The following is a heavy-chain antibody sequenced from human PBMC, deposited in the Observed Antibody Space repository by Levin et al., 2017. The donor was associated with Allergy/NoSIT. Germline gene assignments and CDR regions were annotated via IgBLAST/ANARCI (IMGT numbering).Heavy chain of an antibody. V-gene: IGHV3-21*01. CDR3: ARGLYYDNSGDYYFDY. Sequence: GESLKISCAASGFSFSSYSMNWVRQAPGKGLEWVSSISSSSTYIYYADSVKGRFTISRDNAKNSLYLQMNSLRAEDTAVYYCARGLYYDNSGDYYFDYWGQGTLVTVSS. CDR2: ISSSSTYI. D-gene: IGHD3-22*01. CDR1: GFSFSSYS. J-gene: IGHJ4*02.